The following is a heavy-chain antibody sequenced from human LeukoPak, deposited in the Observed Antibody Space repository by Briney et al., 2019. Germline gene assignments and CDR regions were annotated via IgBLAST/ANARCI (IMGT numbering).Heavy chain of an antibody. V-gene: IGHV3-13*04. CDR3: ARLREAAFDI. Sequence: GGSLRLSCAASGFTFSTYDFHWVRQPTGKSLEWVSAIGTAGDTYYPGSVKGRFTMSRENAKNSLYLQMNSLRAGDTAVYYCARLREAAFDIWGQGTMVTVSS. D-gene: IGHD1-26*01. CDR2: IGTAGDT. CDR1: GFTFSTYD. J-gene: IGHJ3*02.